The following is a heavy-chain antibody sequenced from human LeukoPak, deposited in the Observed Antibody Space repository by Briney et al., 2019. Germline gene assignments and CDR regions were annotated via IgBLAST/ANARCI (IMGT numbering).Heavy chain of an antibody. CDR2: INAGNGNT. D-gene: IGHD2-2*01. Sequence: GASVKVSCKASGYTFTSYAMHWVRQAPGQRLEWMGWINAGNGNTKYSQKLQGRVTMTTDTSTSTAYMELRSLRSDDTAVYYCARIVVVPSVQARAFDYWGQGTLVTVSS. V-gene: IGHV1-3*01. CDR3: ARIVVVPSVQARAFDY. CDR1: GYTFTSYA. J-gene: IGHJ4*02.